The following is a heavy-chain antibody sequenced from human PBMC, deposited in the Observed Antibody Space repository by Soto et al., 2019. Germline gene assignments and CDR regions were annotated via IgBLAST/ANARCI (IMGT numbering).Heavy chain of an antibody. CDR1: GDSVSSNSAA. CDR2: TYYRSKWYN. CDR3: ARDRYSGYDVSCYYGMDV. J-gene: IGHJ6*02. Sequence: SQTLSLTCAISGDSVSSNSAAWNWIRQSPSRGLEWLGRTYYRSKWYNDYAVSVKSRITINPDTSKNQFSLQLNSVTPEDTAVYYCARDRYSGYDVSCYYGMDVWGQGTTVTVSS. D-gene: IGHD5-12*01. V-gene: IGHV6-1*01.